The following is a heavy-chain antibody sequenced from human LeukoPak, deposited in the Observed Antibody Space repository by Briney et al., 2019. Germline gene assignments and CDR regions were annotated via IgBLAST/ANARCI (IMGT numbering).Heavy chain of an antibody. D-gene: IGHD3-10*01. CDR2: IYNSGGT. CDR3: ARQTFGVLYFDS. Sequence: SETLSLTCIVSGGSISRGSYYWSWIRQPAGKGLEWMGRIYNSGGTNYNPSLKSRVTISTDMSKNQFSLKLSSVTAADTAVYYCARQTFGVLYFDSWGQGTLVIVSS. V-gene: IGHV4-61*02. J-gene: IGHJ4*02. CDR1: GGSISRGSYY.